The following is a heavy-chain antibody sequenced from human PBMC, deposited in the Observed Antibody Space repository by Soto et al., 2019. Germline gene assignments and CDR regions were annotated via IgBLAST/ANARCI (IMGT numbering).Heavy chain of an antibody. V-gene: IGHV4-30-4*01. D-gene: IGHD2-2*02. CDR3: ARVPPPYTRDFDY. CDR2: IYISGTT. Sequence: SETLSLTCSVSGGSIRSGDYYWSWIRQPPGKGLEWIGYIYISGTTYFNPSLKSRVTMSLDVSKNQFSLRLNSVTAADTAVYYCARVPPPYTRDFDYWGQGSLVTVSS. J-gene: IGHJ4*02. CDR1: GGSIRSGDYY.